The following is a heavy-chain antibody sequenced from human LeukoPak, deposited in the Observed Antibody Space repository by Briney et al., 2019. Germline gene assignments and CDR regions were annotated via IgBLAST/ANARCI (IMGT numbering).Heavy chain of an antibody. Sequence: PSETLSLTCAVYGGSFSGYYWSWIRQPPGKGLEWIGYIYYSGSTNYNPSLKSRVTISVDTSKNQFSLRLSSVTAADTAVYYESSGHDAFDIWGQGTMVTVSS. V-gene: IGHV4-59*01. CDR1: GGSFSGYY. CDR3: SSGHDAFDI. J-gene: IGHJ3*02. D-gene: IGHD3-22*01. CDR2: IYYSGST.